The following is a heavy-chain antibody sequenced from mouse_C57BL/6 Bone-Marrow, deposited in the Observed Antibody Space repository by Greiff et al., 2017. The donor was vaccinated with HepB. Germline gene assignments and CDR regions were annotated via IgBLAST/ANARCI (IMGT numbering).Heavy chain of an antibody. V-gene: IGHV5-6*01. J-gene: IGHJ1*03. CDR3: ARQGVYYGSSYWYFDV. CDR2: ISSGGSYT. Sequence: EVQRVESGGDLVKPGGSLKLSCAASGFTFSSYGMSWVRQTPDKRLEWVATISSGGSYTYYPDSVKGRFTISRDNAKNTLYLQMSSLKSEDTAMYYCARQGVYYGSSYWYFDVWGTGTTVTVSS. D-gene: IGHD1-1*01. CDR1: GFTFSSYG.